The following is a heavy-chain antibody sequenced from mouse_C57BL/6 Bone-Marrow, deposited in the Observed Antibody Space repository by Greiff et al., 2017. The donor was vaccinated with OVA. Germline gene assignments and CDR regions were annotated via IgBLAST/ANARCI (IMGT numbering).Heavy chain of an antibody. J-gene: IGHJ4*01. D-gene: IGHD1-1*01. CDR1: GYTFTEYT. CDR2: FYPGSGST. Sequence: QVQLQQSGAELVKPGASVKLSCKASGYTFTEYTIHWVKQRPGQGLEWIGWFYPGSGSTKYNEKFKDKATLTADKSSSTVYMELSRLTSEDSAVYYCARHEDATTVVENAMDYWGQGTSVTVSS. V-gene: IGHV1-62-2*01. CDR3: ARHEDATTVVENAMDY.